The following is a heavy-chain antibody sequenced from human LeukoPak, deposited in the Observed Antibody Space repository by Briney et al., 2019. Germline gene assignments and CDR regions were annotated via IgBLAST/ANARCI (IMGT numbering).Heavy chain of an antibody. CDR3: ARLPPGLWLLLDY. CDR2: IYYSGST. CDR1: GGSISSYY. J-gene: IGHJ4*02. V-gene: IGHV4-59*08. D-gene: IGHD6-19*01. Sequence: SETLSLTCTVSGGSISSYYWSWIRQPPGKGLEWIGYIYYSGSTNYNPSLKSRVTISVDTSKNQFSLKLSSVTAADTAVYYCARLPPGLWLLLDYWGQGTLVTVSS.